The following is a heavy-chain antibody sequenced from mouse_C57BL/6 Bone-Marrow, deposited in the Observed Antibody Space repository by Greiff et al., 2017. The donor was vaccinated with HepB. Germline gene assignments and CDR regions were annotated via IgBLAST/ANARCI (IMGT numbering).Heavy chain of an antibody. D-gene: IGHD1-1*01. CDR3: AGDGSSPFAY. V-gene: IGHV1-26*01. CDR1: GYTFTDYY. Sequence: VQLKESGPELVKPGASVKISCKASGYTFTDYYMNWVKQSHGKSLEWIGDINPNNGGTSYNQKFKGKATLTVDKSSSTAYMELRSLTSEDSAVYYCAGDGSSPFAYWGQGTLVTVSA. CDR2: INPNNGGT. J-gene: IGHJ3*01.